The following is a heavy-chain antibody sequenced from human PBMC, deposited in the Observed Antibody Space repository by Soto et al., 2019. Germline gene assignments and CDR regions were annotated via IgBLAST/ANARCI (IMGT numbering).Heavy chain of an antibody. CDR1: GGTFNTYT. D-gene: IGHD5-12*01. V-gene: IGHV1-69*06. Sequence: SVKVSCKASGGTFNTYTISWVRQAPGQGLEWMGGFIPIFGTTSYAQRFQGRVTITADKSTSTAYMELSSLSSEDTAVYYCARAPSLANTGWFDAWGQGNQVTVS. CDR2: FIPIFGTT. J-gene: IGHJ5*02. CDR3: ARAPSLANTGWFDA.